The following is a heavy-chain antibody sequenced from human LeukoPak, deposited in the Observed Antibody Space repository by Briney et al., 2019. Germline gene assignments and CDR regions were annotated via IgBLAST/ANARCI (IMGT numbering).Heavy chain of an antibody. Sequence: PSETLSLTCAVYGGSFSGYYWSWIRQPPGKGLEWIGEINHSGSTNYNPSLKSRVTISVDTSKNQFSLKLSSVTAADTAVYYCARRGRQPRGYCSGGSCYHEKNNWFDPWGQGTLVTVSS. CDR2: INHSGST. V-gene: IGHV4-34*01. CDR1: GGSFSGYY. D-gene: IGHD2-15*01. CDR3: ARRGRQPRGYCSGGSCYHEKNNWFDP. J-gene: IGHJ5*02.